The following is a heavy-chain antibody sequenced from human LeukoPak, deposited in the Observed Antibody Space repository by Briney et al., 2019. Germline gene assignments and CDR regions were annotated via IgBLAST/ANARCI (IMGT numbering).Heavy chain of an antibody. CDR3: AREPRYETSQSELDY. CDR1: GFTFSSYW. Sequence: GGSLRLSCAASGFTFSSYWMSWVRQAPGKGLEWVANIKQDGSKKYYVDSVKGRFTISRDNAKNSLYLQMNSLRAEDTAVYYCAREPRYETSQSELDYWGQGTLVTVSS. V-gene: IGHV3-7*01. J-gene: IGHJ4*02. CDR2: IKQDGSKK. D-gene: IGHD1-14*01.